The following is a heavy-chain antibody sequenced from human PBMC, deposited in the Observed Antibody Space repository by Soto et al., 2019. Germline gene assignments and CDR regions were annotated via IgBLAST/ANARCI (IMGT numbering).Heavy chain of an antibody. D-gene: IGHD5-12*01. Sequence: QVQLVQSGDEVKKPGASVKVTCKASGYIFVNYGIAWVRQAPGQGLEWMGWISPYTGNTHSATKVQGRLTMTTDTSTSTAYMDLGSLTSDDTAVYYCVMVDNNVTPTSQDVWGQGTTVTVSS. V-gene: IGHV1-18*01. J-gene: IGHJ6*02. CDR3: VMVDNNVTPTSQDV. CDR1: GYIFVNYG. CDR2: ISPYTGNT.